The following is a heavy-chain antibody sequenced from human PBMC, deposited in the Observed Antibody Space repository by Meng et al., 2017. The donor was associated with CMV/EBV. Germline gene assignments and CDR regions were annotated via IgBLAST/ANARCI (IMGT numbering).Heavy chain of an antibody. J-gene: IGHJ4*02. CDR1: GGSISSYY. D-gene: IGHD6-13*01. CDR3: ARNKARSSSSWYHFDY. V-gene: IGHV4-59*01. CDR2: IYYSGST. Sequence: SETLSLTCTVSGGSISSYYWSWIRQPPGKGLEWIGYIYYSGSTNYNPPLKSRVTISVDTSKTQFSLKRSSVTAADTPVYYCARNKARSSSSWYHFDYWGQGTLVTVSS.